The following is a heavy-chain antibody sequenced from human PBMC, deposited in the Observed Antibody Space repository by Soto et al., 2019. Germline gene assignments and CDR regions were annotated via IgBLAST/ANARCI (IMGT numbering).Heavy chain of an antibody. CDR1: GFTFSSYA. V-gene: IGHV3-30-3*01. CDR2: ISYDGSNK. J-gene: IGHJ6*02. Sequence: TGGSLRLSCAASGFTFSSYAMHWVRQAPGKGLEWVAVISYDGSNKYYADSVKGRFTISRDNSKNTLYLQMNSLRAEDTAVDYCAKEKVQELLLLYYYYYGKDIWGQGTTVTVSS. D-gene: IGHD1-26*01. CDR3: AKEKVQELLLLYYYYYGKDI.